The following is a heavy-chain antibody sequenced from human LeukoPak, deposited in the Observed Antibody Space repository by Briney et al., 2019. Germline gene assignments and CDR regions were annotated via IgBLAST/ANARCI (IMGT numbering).Heavy chain of an antibody. D-gene: IGHD3-22*01. CDR2: ISAYNGNT. Sequence: AASVKVSCKASGYTFTSYGISWVRQAPGQGLEWMGWISAYNGNTNYAQKLQGRVTMTTDTSTSTAYMELRSLRSDDTAVYYCARAPHYYDSSGYYGEYWGQGTLVTVSS. CDR3: ARAPHYYDSSGYYGEY. CDR1: GYTFTSYG. J-gene: IGHJ4*02. V-gene: IGHV1-18*01.